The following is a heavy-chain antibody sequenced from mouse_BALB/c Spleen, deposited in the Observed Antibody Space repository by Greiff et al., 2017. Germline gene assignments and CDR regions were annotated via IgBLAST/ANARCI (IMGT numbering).Heavy chain of an antibody. D-gene: IGHD4-1*01. J-gene: IGHJ2*01. CDR3: ARELGFDY. V-gene: IGHV5-6-3*01. CDR2: INSNGGST. Sequence: EVKVVESGGGLVQPGGSLKLSCAASGFTFSSYGMSWVRQTPDKRLELVATINSNGGSTYYPDSVKGRFTISRDNAKNTLYLQMSSLKSEDTAMYYCARELGFDYWGQGTTLTVSS. CDR1: GFTFSSYG.